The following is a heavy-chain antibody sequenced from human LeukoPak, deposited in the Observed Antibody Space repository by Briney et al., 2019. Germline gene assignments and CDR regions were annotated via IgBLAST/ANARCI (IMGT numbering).Heavy chain of an antibody. Sequence: SETLSLTCAVYGGSFSGYYWSWIRQPPGKGLEWIGEINHSGSTNYNPSLKSRVTISVDTSKNQFSLKLSSVTAADTAVYYCARLYRGYSGYDHPRSFDPWGREPLVTVPS. D-gene: IGHD5-12*01. CDR3: ARLYRGYSGYDHPRSFDP. J-gene: IGHJ5*02. CDR2: INHSGST. V-gene: IGHV4-34*01. CDR1: GGSFSGYY.